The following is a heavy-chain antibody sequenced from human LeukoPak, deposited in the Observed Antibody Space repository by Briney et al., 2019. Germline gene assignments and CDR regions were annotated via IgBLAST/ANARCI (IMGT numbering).Heavy chain of an antibody. CDR1: GFTFSSYG. D-gene: IGHD1-26*01. V-gene: IGHV3-30*18. J-gene: IGHJ4*02. CDR2: ISNDGSNK. CDR3: AKETGRWELE. Sequence: GGSLRLSCAASGFTFSSYGIHWVRQAPGKGLEWVAVISNDGSNKYYADSVKGRFTISRDNSKNTLYLQMNSLRTEDTAVYYCAKETGRWELEWGQGTLVTVSS.